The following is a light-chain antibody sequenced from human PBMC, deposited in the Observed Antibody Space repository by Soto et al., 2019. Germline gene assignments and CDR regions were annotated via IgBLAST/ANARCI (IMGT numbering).Light chain of an antibody. CDR2: DVA. V-gene: IGLV2-14*03. Sequence: QAVLTQPASVSWSPGQSITISFTGTSSDVGAYNFVSWYQHYPDKAPKVVIYDVANRPSGVSYRFSASKSGNTASLTISGLQAEDEADYYCMSFTSSNTYVFGTGTKVTVL. CDR3: MSFTSSNTYV. CDR1: SSDVGAYNF. J-gene: IGLJ1*01.